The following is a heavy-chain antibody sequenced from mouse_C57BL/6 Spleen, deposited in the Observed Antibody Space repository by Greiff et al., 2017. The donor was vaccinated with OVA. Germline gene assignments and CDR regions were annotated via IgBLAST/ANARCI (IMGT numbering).Heavy chain of an antibody. CDR3: ARDRYGNYEGFAY. D-gene: IGHD2-1*01. CDR1: GFTFSSYA. V-gene: IGHV5-4*01. CDR2: ISDGGSYT. J-gene: IGHJ3*01. Sequence: EVQLVESGGGLVKPGGSLKLSCAASGFTFSSYAMSWVRQTPEKRLEWVATISDGGSYTYYPDNVKGRFTISRDNAKNNLYLQMSHLKSEDTAMYYCARDRYGNYEGFAYWGQGTLVTVSA.